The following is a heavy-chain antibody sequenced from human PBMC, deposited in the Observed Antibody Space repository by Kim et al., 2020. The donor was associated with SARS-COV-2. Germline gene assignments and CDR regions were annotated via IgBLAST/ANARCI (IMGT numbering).Heavy chain of an antibody. Sequence: KGRFTISRDNSKNSLYLQMNSLRTEDTALYYCAKVPRIAAAGYYYYGMDVWGQGTTVTVSS. D-gene: IGHD6-13*01. CDR3: AKVPRIAAAGYYYYGMDV. V-gene: IGHV3-43*01. J-gene: IGHJ6*02.